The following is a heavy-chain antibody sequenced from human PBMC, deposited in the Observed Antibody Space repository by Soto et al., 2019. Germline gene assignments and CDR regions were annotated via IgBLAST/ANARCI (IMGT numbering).Heavy chain of an antibody. Sequence: EVQLVESGGGLVQPGRSLRLSRAASGFTFDDYAMHWVRQAPGKGLEWVSGISWNSGSIGYADSVKGRFTISRDNAKNSLYLQMNSLRAEDTALYYCARDQGLGRAAAEGDYYYGMDVWGQGTTVTVSS. V-gene: IGHV3-9*01. CDR2: ISWNSGSI. CDR1: GFTFDDYA. CDR3: ARDQGLGRAAAEGDYYYGMDV. D-gene: IGHD6-13*01. J-gene: IGHJ6*02.